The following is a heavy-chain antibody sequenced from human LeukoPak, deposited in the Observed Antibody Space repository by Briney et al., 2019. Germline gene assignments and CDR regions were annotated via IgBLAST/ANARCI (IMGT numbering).Heavy chain of an antibody. V-gene: IGHV3-23*01. Sequence: GGSLRLSCAASGFTFSSYAMSWVRQAPGKGLEWVSAISGSGGSTYYADSVKGRFTISRDNSKNTLYLQMNSLRAEDTAVYYCASGKTRITILGVIEGNFDYWGQGTLATISS. J-gene: IGHJ4*02. CDR1: GFTFSSYA. CDR3: ASGKTRITILGVIEGNFDY. D-gene: IGHD3-3*01. CDR2: ISGSGGST.